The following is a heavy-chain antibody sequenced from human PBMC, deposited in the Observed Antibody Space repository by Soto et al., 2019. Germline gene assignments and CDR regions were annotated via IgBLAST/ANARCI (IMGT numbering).Heavy chain of an antibody. D-gene: IGHD3-22*01. Sequence: SETLSLTCAVSGGSISSSNWWSWVRQPPGKGLEWIGEIYHSGSTNYNSSLKSRVTISVDKSKNQFSLKLSSVTAADTAVYYCARSPDSSGYYPRRYYYGMDVWGQGTTVTVSS. V-gene: IGHV4-4*02. CDR3: ARSPDSSGYYPRRYYYGMDV. J-gene: IGHJ6*02. CDR2: IYHSGST. CDR1: GGSISSSNW.